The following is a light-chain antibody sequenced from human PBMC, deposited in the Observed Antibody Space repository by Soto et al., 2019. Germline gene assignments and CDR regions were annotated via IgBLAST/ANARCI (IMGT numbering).Light chain of an antibody. CDR1: QSITFY. CDR2: AAS. V-gene: IGKV1-39*01. J-gene: IGKJ2*01. CDR3: QQGYTTPPT. Sequence: DIQMTQSPASLSASVGDRVTITCRTSQSITFYLNWYQQKPGKAPKPLIYAASSLQSGVPSRFSGSGSGTDFTLTISSLQPDDSATYYCQQGYTTPPTFGQGTKLEIK.